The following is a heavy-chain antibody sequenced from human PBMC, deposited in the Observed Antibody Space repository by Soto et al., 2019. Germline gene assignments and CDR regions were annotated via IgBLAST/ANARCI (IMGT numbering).Heavy chain of an antibody. CDR1: GGAIASSY. J-gene: IGHJ6*02. V-gene: IGHV4-59*01. CDR3: ARGEDAFFYYGLDV. CDR2: IYDTGISGYTPST. Sequence: ETLSLTCTVSGGAIASSYCSCVRRPAVKGRGWIAYIYDTGISGYTPSTSYNPSLKSRVTMSVDTSKSQFSLKLTSVTAADTAVYYCARGEDAFFYYGLDVWGQGITVTVSS.